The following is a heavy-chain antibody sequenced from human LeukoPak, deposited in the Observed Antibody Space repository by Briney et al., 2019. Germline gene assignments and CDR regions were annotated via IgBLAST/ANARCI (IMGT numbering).Heavy chain of an antibody. Sequence: AGGSLRLSCAASGFTFSDYYMGWIRQAPGKGLEWVSYISSSSSYTNYADSVKGRFTISRDNAKNSLYLQMNSLRAEDTAVYYCARALNIVVVPAAAFDIWGQGTMVTVSS. CDR2: ISSSSSYT. D-gene: IGHD2-2*01. CDR3: ARALNIVVVPAAAFDI. V-gene: IGHV3-11*06. CDR1: GFTFSDYY. J-gene: IGHJ3*02.